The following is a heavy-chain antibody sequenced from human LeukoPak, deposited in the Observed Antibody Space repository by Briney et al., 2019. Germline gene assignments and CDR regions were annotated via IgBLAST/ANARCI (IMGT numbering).Heavy chain of an antibody. D-gene: IGHD3-3*01. Sequence: GGSLRLSCAASGFTFDDYGMSWVRQAPGKGLEWVSGINWNGGSTGYADSVKGRFTISRDNAKNSLYLQMNSLRAEDTALYYCARGIKMHAIFGVVTPTYYYYYMDVWGKGTTVTVSS. CDR1: GFTFDDYG. CDR2: INWNGGST. CDR3: ARGIKMHAIFGVVTPTYYYYYMDV. V-gene: IGHV3-20*04. J-gene: IGHJ6*03.